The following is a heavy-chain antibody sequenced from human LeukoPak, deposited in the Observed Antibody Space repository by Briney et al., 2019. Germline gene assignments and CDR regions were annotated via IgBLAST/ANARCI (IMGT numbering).Heavy chain of an antibody. D-gene: IGHD2-2*02. CDR2: INPSGGST. CDR1: GYTFTSYY. Sequence: ASVTVSCQASGYTFTSYYMHWVRQAPGQGLEWMGIINPSGGSTGYAQKFQGRVTMTRDTSTSTVYMELSSLRSEDTAVYYCARESIVVVPAAIWKGYYYGMDVWGQGTTVTVSS. CDR3: ARESIVVVPAAIWKGYYYGMDV. V-gene: IGHV1-46*01. J-gene: IGHJ6*02.